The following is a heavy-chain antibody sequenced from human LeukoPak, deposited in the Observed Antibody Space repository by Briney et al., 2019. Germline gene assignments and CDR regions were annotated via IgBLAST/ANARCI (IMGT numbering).Heavy chain of an antibody. CDR1: GASINSYY. J-gene: IGHJ4*02. CDR3: ARHYSTDPFDY. Sequence: SETLSLTCTVSGASINSYYWSWIRQPPGKGLEWVACISHSGNTNYNPSLKTRATISADTSKSQISLKLTSVTAADTATYYCARHYSTDPFDYWGQGTPVTVSS. V-gene: IGHV4-59*08. CDR2: ISHSGNT. D-gene: IGHD4-11*01.